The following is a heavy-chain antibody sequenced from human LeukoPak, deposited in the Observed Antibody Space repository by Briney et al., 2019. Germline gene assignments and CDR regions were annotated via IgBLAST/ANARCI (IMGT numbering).Heavy chain of an antibody. CDR1: GFTFDDYA. CDR2: ISWNSGSI. D-gene: IGHD3-22*01. V-gene: IGHV3-9*01. Sequence: GRSLRLSCAASGFTFDDYAMHWVRQAPGKGLEWVSGISWNSGSIGYADSVKGRSTISRDNAKNSLYLQMNSLRAEDTALYYCAKEDYYDSSGPFDYWGQGTLVTVSS. CDR3: AKEDYYDSSGPFDY. J-gene: IGHJ4*02.